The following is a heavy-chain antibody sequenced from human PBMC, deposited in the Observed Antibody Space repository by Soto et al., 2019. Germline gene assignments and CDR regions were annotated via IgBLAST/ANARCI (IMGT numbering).Heavy chain of an antibody. D-gene: IGHD2-15*01. CDR3: ARRGAYCSGGSCYWFHP. V-gene: IGHV5-51*01. CDR1: GYSFTSYW. CDR2: IYPGDSDT. Sequence: PGESLKISCKGSGYSFTSYWIGWVRQMPGKGLEWMGIIYPGDSDTRYSPSFQGQVTISADKSISTAYLQWSSLKASDTAMYYCARRGAYCSGGSCYWFHPWGQGTLVTVSS. J-gene: IGHJ5*02.